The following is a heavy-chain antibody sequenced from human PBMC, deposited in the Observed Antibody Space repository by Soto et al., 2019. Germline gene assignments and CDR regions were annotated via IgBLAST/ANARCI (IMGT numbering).Heavy chain of an antibody. V-gene: IGHV3-23*01. Sequence: GGSLRLSCAASGFIFSNYVLSWVRQAPGKGLEWVSAISGTGGSTYYADSVKGRFTISRDNSKNMLYVQMNSLLVEVTAVYYCAKEGNRVRGLDYCGQGSLVTVSS. J-gene: IGHJ4*02. CDR3: AKEGNRVRGLDY. CDR1: GFIFSNYV. CDR2: ISGTGGST. D-gene: IGHD3-10*01.